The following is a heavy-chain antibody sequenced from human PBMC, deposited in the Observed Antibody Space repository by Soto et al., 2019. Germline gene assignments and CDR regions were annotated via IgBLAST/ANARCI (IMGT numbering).Heavy chain of an antibody. CDR2: INPNSGGT. Sequence: ASVKVSCKASGYTFTGYYMHWVRQAPGQGLERMGWINPNSGGTNYAQKFQGWVTMTRDTSISTAYMELSRLRSDVTAVYYCAREGEPGYYYYYGMDVWGQGTTVTVSS. J-gene: IGHJ6*02. CDR1: GYTFTGYY. D-gene: IGHD1-26*01. CDR3: AREGEPGYYYYYGMDV. V-gene: IGHV1-2*04.